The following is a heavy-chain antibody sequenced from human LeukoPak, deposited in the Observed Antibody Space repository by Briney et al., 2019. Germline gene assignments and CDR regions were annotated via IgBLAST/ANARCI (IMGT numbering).Heavy chain of an antibody. CDR1: GYTFTNYG. CDR3: ARDIVVAGIVGY. D-gene: IGHD6-19*01. Sequence: ASVTVSFTTSGYTFTNYGISWVRQAPGQGLEWMGWISAYNGNTNYAQKFQDRVTMTTDTSTSTAYMELRSLRSDDTAVYYCARDIVVAGIVGYWGQGTPVTVSS. J-gene: IGHJ4*02. CDR2: ISAYNGNT. V-gene: IGHV1-18*01.